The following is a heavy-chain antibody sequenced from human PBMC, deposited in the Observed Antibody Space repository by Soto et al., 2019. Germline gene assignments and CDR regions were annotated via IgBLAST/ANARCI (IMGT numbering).Heavy chain of an antibody. J-gene: IGHJ3*02. Sequence: ASVKVSCKASGYTFTSYGISWVRQAPGQGLEWMGWISAYNGNTNYAQKLQGRVTMTTDTSTSTAYMELRSLRSDDTAVYYCAREVRDHSNYATSHLDIWGQVTMVTVS. CDR2: ISAYNGNT. CDR3: AREVRDHSNYATSHLDI. V-gene: IGHV1-18*01. CDR1: GYTFTSYG. D-gene: IGHD4-4*01.